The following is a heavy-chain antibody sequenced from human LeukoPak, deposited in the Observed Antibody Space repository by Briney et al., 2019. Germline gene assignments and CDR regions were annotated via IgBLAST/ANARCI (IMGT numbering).Heavy chain of an antibody. CDR1: GGSISSSNW. V-gene: IGHV4-4*02. J-gene: IGHJ6*02. D-gene: IGHD3-22*01. Sequence: SGTLSLTCAVSGGSISSSNWWSWVRQPPGKGLEWIGEIYHCWRTNYNPSLKSRVTISVDKSKNQFSLKLSSVTAADTAVYYCARGRYYDSSGYYLWALDSAFYYYYGMDVWGQGTTVTVSS. CDR2: IYHCWRT. CDR3: ARGRYYDSSGYYLWALDSAFYYYYGMDV.